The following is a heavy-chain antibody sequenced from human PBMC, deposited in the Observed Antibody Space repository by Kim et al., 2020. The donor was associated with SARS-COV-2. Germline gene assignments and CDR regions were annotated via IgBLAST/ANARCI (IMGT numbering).Heavy chain of an antibody. Sequence: GGSLRLSCAASGFTFSSYAMHWVRQAPGKGLEWVAVISYDGSNKYYADSVKGRFTISRDNSKNTLYLQMNSLRAEDTAVYYCARESGSYSSFDYWGQGTLVTVSS. CDR2: ISYDGSNK. CDR1: GFTFSSYA. D-gene: IGHD1-26*01. V-gene: IGHV3-30*04. J-gene: IGHJ4*02. CDR3: ARESGSYSSFDY.